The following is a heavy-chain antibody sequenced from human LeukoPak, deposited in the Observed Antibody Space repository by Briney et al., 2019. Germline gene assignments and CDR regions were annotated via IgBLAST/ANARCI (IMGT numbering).Heavy chain of an antibody. CDR2: IYYTGIT. J-gene: IGHJ4*02. CDR3: AASSGVTLGRF. CDR1: GGSISSGTHY. V-gene: IGHV4-31*03. D-gene: IGHD3-16*01. Sequence: PSETLPLTCTVSGGSISSGTHYYNWIRQHPGKGLEWIGYIYYTGITSYNPSLKSRVTMSVDTSMNQVSLKVTSLTAADTAVYYCAASSGVTLGRFWGQGALVTVSS.